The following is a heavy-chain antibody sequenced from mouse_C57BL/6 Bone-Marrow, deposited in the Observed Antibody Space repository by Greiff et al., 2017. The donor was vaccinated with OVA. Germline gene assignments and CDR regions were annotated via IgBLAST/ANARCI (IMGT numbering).Heavy chain of an antibody. Sequence: EVQVVESGGGLVKPGGSLKLSCAASGFTFSSYAMSWVRQTPEKRLEWVATISDGGSYTYYPDNVKGRFTISRDNAKNNLYLQMSHLKSEDTAMYYCARDDCYDGSSYWYFDVWGTGTTVTVSS. CDR3: ARDDCYDGSSYWYFDV. CDR1: GFTFSSYA. J-gene: IGHJ1*03. V-gene: IGHV5-4*01. D-gene: IGHD1-1*01. CDR2: ISDGGSYT.